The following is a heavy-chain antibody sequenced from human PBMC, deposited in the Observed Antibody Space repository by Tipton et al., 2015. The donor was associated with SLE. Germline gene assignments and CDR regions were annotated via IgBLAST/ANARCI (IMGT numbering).Heavy chain of an antibody. Sequence: QSGAEVKKPGASVKVSCKASGYTFTSYGISWVRQAPGQGLEWMGWISAYNGNTNYAQKLQGRVTMTTDTSTSTAYMELRSLRSDDTAVYYCARDVRDQLPYPQVFDIWGQGTMVTVSS. J-gene: IGHJ3*02. V-gene: IGHV1-18*01. CDR2: ISAYNGNT. CDR1: GYTFTSYG. D-gene: IGHD2-2*02. CDR3: ARDVRDQLPYPQVFDI.